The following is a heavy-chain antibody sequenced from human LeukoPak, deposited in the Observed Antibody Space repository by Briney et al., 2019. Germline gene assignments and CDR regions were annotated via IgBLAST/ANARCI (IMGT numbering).Heavy chain of an antibody. J-gene: IGHJ3*02. CDR1: GFTFSSYG. V-gene: IGHV3-48*01. CDR3: ARGDDFWSGYDPNDAFDI. Sequence: PGGSLRLSCAASGFTFSSYGMTWVRQAPGKGLEWVSYISSSSSTIYYADSVKGRFTISRDNSKNTLYLQMGSLRAEDMAVYYCARGDDFWSGYDPNDAFDIWGQGTMVTVSS. D-gene: IGHD3-3*01. CDR2: ISSSSSTI.